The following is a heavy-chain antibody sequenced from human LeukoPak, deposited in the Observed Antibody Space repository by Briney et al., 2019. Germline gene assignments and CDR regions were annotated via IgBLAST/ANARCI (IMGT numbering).Heavy chain of an antibody. CDR3: ARIVYSGYDYLNGFDY. CDR1: GGSFSGYY. V-gene: IGHV4-34*01. D-gene: IGHD5-12*01. Sequence: SETLSLTCAVYGGSFSGYYWSWIRQPPGKGLEWIGEINHSGSTNYNPSLKSRVTISVDTSKNQFSLKLSSVTAADTAVYYCARIVYSGYDYLNGFDYWGQRTLVTVSS. J-gene: IGHJ4*02. CDR2: INHSGST.